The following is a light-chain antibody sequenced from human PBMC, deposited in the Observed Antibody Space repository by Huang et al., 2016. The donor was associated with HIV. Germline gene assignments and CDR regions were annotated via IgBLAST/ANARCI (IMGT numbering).Light chain of an antibody. Sequence: DIVMTQSPDSLAVSLGERATVNCKSSQTVLYSSNNKNYVAWYQQKPGQPPKLLIYWAASRKSGVPDRVSGSGSGTDFTLTSSSLQAEDVAVYYCQQDYSAVTFGGGTKVEIK. CDR1: QTVLYSSNNKNY. CDR3: QQDYSAVT. CDR2: WAA. V-gene: IGKV4-1*01. J-gene: IGKJ4*01.